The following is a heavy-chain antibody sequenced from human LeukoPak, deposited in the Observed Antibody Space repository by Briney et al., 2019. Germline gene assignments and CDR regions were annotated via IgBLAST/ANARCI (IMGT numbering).Heavy chain of an antibody. CDR2: ISSSSSYI. J-gene: IGHJ4*02. Sequence: PGGSLRLSCAASGFTFSSYSMNWVRQAPGKGLEWVSSISSSSSYIYYADSVRGRFTISRDNAKNSLYLQMNSLRAEDTAVYYCAKDSYYYDSSSYYYYWGQGTRVTVSS. D-gene: IGHD3-22*01. CDR1: GFTFSSYS. CDR3: AKDSYYYDSSSYYYY. V-gene: IGHV3-21*01.